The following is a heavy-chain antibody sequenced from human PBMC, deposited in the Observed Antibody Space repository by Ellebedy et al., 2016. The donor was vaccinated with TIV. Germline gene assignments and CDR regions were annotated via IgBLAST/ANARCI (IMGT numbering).Heavy chain of an antibody. V-gene: IGHV4-34*01. CDR2: INQSGGA. CDR1: GGSFTGYY. Sequence: SETLSLTCAVYGGSFTGYYYSWIRQPPGKGLEWIGEINQSGGATYNPSLKGRVTISVDMSKNPFSLRLTSVTAADTAVYYCAEGRSGWYYVDYWGQGTLVTVSS. J-gene: IGHJ4*02. D-gene: IGHD6-19*01. CDR3: AEGRSGWYYVDY.